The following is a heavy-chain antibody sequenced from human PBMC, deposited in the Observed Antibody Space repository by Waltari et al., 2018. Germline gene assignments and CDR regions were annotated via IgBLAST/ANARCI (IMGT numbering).Heavy chain of an antibody. V-gene: IGHV1-69*04. J-gene: IGHJ4*02. CDR1: GGTFSSYA. CDR2: ISRILGIA. CDR3: ARDRGYYDSSGYYDY. D-gene: IGHD3-22*01. Sequence: QVQLVQSGAEVKKPGSSVKVSCKASGGTFSSYAISWVRQAPGQGLEWMGGISRILGIANYAQKFQGRVTITADESTSTAYMELSSLRSEDTAVYYCARDRGYYDSSGYYDYWGQGTLVTVSS.